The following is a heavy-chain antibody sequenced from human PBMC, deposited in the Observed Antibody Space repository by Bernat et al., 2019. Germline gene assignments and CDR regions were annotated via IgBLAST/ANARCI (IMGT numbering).Heavy chain of an antibody. V-gene: IGHV3-7*03. CDR1: GFTFSSYW. Sequence: EVQLVESGGGLVQPGGSLRLSCAASGFTFSSYWMSWVRQAPGKGLEWVANIKQDGSEKYYVDSVKGRFTISRDNAKNSLYLQMNSLRAEDTAVYYCARQKRDSWNGGTYDFWGQGTMVTVSS. CDR2: IKQDGSEK. D-gene: IGHD1-1*01. CDR3: ARQKRDSWNGGTYDF. J-gene: IGHJ3*01.